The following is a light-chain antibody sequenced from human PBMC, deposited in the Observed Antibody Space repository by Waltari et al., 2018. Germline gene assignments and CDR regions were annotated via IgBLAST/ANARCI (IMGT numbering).Light chain of an antibody. Sequence: SCRASQSVRNFLAWYQQKPGQAPRLLIYDTSNRATGIPARFSGSGFGTDFTLTISSLEPEDFAVYYCQQRSNWPLTFGGGTKVEXK. CDR2: DTS. CDR1: QSVRNF. J-gene: IGKJ4*01. V-gene: IGKV3-11*01. CDR3: QQRSNWPLT.